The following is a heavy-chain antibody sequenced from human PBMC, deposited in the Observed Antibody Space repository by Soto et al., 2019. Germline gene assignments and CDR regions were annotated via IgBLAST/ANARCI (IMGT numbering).Heavy chain of an antibody. J-gene: IGHJ4*02. Sequence: GGSLRLSCAASVFTFSSYAMSWVRQAPGKWLEWFSAISVSGCSTXXADSVKGRXTISRYNSKNTXHLQMXSLRAEDTAVYYCAKDNWNDGGFDYWRQGTLVTVSS. CDR2: ISVSGCST. CDR1: VFTFSSYA. CDR3: AKDNWNDGGFDY. D-gene: IGHD1-20*01. V-gene: IGHV3-23*01.